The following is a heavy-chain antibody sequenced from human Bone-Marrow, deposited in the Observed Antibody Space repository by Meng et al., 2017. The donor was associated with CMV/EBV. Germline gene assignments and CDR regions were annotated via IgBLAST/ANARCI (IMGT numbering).Heavy chain of an antibody. Sequence: GGSLRLSCAASGFTFSSYAMSWVRQAPGKGLEWVSTISGSGGTTYYADSVKGRFTISRDNAKNSLYLQMNSLRAEDTAVYYCARLTAMGRYYYGMDVWGQGTTVTVSS. CDR2: ISGSGGTT. V-gene: IGHV3-23*01. D-gene: IGHD5-18*01. CDR3: ARLTAMGRYYYGMDV. CDR1: GFTFSSYA. J-gene: IGHJ6*02.